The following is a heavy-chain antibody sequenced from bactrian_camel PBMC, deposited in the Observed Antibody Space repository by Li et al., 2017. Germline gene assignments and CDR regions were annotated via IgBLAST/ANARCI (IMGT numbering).Heavy chain of an antibody. J-gene: IGHJ6*01. V-gene: IGHV3S1*01. CDR2: IGVGGSRT. Sequence: QLVESGGGSVQAGGSLTLSCTSTSYSGNCMAWFRQAPGKEREGVAAIGVGGSRTWYADSVKGRFTISRNIAKNTVTLQMNNLKTEDTSMYYCAAGICTIRVVNLGWKNPFGYWGQGTQVTVS. CDR1: SYSGNC. D-gene: IGHD2*01. CDR3: AAGICTIRVVNLGWKNPFGY.